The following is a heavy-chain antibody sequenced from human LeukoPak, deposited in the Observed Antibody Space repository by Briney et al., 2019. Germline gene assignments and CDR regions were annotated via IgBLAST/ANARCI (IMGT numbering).Heavy chain of an antibody. CDR1: GDSVSSSY. Sequence: PSETLSLTCTVSGDSVSSSYWSWIRQSPEKTLEWIGYIYHTGSANYNPSLKSRVTISVDTSKNQFSLNLNSVTAADTAVYYCAREGPLGKYYDYWGQGTLVTVSS. CDR3: AREGPLGKYYDY. J-gene: IGHJ4*02. CDR2: IYHTGSA. V-gene: IGHV4-59*02.